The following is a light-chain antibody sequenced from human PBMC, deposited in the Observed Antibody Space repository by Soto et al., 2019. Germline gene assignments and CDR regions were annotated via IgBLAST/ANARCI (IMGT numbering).Light chain of an antibody. CDR3: QQYGSSSYT. V-gene: IGKV3-11*01. Sequence: EIVLTQSPATLSLSPGERATLSCRASQTVSSYLLWYQQKPGQAPRLLIYDASNRASGTPARFSGSGSETDFTLTISSLEPEDIAVYYCQQYGSSSYTFGQGTKLEIK. J-gene: IGKJ2*01. CDR2: DAS. CDR1: QTVSSY.